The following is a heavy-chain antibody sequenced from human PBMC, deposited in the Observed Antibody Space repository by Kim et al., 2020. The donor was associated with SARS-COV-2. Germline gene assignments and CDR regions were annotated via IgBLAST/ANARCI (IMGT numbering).Heavy chain of an antibody. CDR1: GFTFSSYA. CDR3: ARELSQELITMVREPSVY. V-gene: IGHV3-30-3*01. CDR2: ISYDGSNK. D-gene: IGHD3-10*01. J-gene: IGHJ4*02. Sequence: GGSLRLSCAASGFTFSSYAMHWVRQAPGKGLEWVAVISYDGSNKYYADSVKGRFTISRDNSKNTLYLQMNSLRAEDTAVYYCARELSQELITMVREPSVYWGQGTLVTVSS.